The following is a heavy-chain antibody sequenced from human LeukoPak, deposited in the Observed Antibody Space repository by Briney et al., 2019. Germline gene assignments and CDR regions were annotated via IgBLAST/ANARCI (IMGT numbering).Heavy chain of an antibody. CDR3: AKATSGWAYYAYDY. V-gene: IGHV3-23*01. Sequence: GGSLRLSCAASGFTFSSYAMSWVRQAPGKGLEWVSAISGSGGTTYYADSVKGRFTISRDNSNNTLCLQMNSLRAEDTAIYYCAKATSGWAYYAYDYWGQGTLVTVSS. J-gene: IGHJ4*02. D-gene: IGHD6-19*01. CDR1: GFTFSSYA. CDR2: ISGSGGTT.